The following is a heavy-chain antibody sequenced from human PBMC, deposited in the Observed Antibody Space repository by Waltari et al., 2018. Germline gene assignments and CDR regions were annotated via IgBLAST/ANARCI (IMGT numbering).Heavy chain of an antibody. J-gene: IGHJ4*02. V-gene: IGHV4-39*07. Sequence: QLQLQESGPGLVKPSETLSLTCTVSGRSISRSSSYWGWIRQPPGKGLEWIGSIYYSGSTYYNPSLKSRVTISVDTSKNQFSLKLSSVTAADTAVYYCARDRRHEGPEAIDWGQGTLVTVSS. CDR2: IYYSGST. CDR1: GRSISRSSSY. CDR3: ARDRRHEGPEAID.